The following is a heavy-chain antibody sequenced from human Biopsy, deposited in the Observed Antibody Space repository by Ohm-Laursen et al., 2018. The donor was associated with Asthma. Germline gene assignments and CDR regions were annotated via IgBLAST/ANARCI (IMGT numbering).Heavy chain of an antibody. J-gene: IGHJ3*02. CDR3: ARTYYDFLTGQVNDAFDI. D-gene: IGHD3-9*01. V-gene: IGHV1-3*01. Sequence: ASVKVSCKVSGYTFIHFAIHWVRQAPGQRLEWMGWINAGNGNTKYSQKFQGRVTITRDTSASTAYMDLSSLRSEDTAVYYCARTYYDFLTGQVNDAFDIWGQGTMVTVSS. CDR1: GYTFIHFA. CDR2: INAGNGNT.